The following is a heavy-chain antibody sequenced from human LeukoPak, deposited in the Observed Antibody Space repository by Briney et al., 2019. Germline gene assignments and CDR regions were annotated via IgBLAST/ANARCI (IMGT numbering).Heavy chain of an antibody. CDR2: IYYSGST. V-gene: IGHV4-59*12. CDR1: GGSISSYY. Sequence: PSETLSLTCTVSGGSISSYYWSWIRQPPGKGLEWIGSIYYSGSTYYNPSLKSRVTISVDTSKNQFSLKLSSVTAADTAVYYCARDEFNLGQGTLVTVSS. J-gene: IGHJ4*02. CDR3: ARDEFN.